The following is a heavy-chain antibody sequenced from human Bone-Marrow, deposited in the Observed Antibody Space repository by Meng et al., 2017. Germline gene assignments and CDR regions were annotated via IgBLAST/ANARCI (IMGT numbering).Heavy chain of an antibody. CDR2: INPNSGGT. CDR1: GYTFTGYY. D-gene: IGHD6-13*01. CDR3: ARVRLGYSSSWYF. J-gene: IGHJ4*02. V-gene: IGHV1-2*02. Sequence: ASVKVSCKASGYTFTGYYTHWVRQAPGQGLEWMGWINPNSGGTNYAQKFQGRVTMTRDTSISTAYMELSRLRSDDTAVYYCARVRLGYSSSWYFWGQGTLVTVSS.